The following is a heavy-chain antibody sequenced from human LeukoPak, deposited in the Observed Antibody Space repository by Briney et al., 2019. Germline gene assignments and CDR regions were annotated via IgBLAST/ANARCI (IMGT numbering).Heavy chain of an antibody. CDR3: ASSVVVPAAIVGGFDY. CDR1: GYSISSGSYY. CDR2: IYTSGST. J-gene: IGHJ4*02. Sequence: SETLSLTCTVSGYSISSGSYYWSWIRQPAGKGLEWIGRIYTSGSTNYNPSLKSRVTISVDTSKNQFSLKLSSVTAADTAVYYCASSVVVPAAIVGGFDYWGQGTLVTVSS. D-gene: IGHD2-2*01. V-gene: IGHV4-61*02.